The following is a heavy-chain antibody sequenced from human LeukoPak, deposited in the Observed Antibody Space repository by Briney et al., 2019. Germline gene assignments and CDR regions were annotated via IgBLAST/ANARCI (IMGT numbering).Heavy chain of an antibody. Sequence: GASVKVSCKASGYTFTGYYMHWVRQAPGQGLEWMGCIHLNSGATNSAQTFQGRVTMTRDTSISTAYMELSRLTSDDTAMYYCARELSGNETFDIWGQGTMVTVSS. J-gene: IGHJ3*02. CDR1: GYTFTGYY. V-gene: IGHV1-2*02. CDR2: IHLNSGAT. D-gene: IGHD2/OR15-2a*01. CDR3: ARELSGNETFDI.